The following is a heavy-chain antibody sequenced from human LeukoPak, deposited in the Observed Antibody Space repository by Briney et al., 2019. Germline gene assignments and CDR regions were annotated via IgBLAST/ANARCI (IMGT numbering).Heavy chain of an antibody. J-gene: IGHJ6*03. CDR2: ISAYNGNT. CDR3: ASTARFLNGGNYYYMDV. CDR1: GYTFTSYG. D-gene: IGHD7-27*01. Sequence: GASVKVSCKASGYTFTSYGISWVRQAPGQGLEWMGWISAYNGNTNYAQKLQGRVTMTTDTSTSTAYMELRSLRSDDTAVYYCASTARFLNGGNYYYMDVWGKGTTVTVSS. V-gene: IGHV1-18*01.